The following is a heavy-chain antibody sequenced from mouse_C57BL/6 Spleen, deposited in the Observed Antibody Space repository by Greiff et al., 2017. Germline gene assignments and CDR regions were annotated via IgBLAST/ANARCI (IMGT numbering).Heavy chain of an antibody. CDR3: ARPDYYGSSLFYAMDY. J-gene: IGHJ4*01. Sequence: EVQLVESGGGLVKPGGSLKLSCAASGFTFSDYGMHWVRQAPEKGLEWVAYISSGSSTIYYADTVKGRFTISRDNAKNTLFLQMTSLMSEDTAMYYCARPDYYGSSLFYAMDYWGQGTSVTVSS. CDR2: ISSGSSTI. V-gene: IGHV5-17*01. D-gene: IGHD1-1*01. CDR1: GFTFSDYG.